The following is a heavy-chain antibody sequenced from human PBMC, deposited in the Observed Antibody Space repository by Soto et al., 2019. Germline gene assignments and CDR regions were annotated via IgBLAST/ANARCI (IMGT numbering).Heavy chain of an antibody. Sequence: ASVKVSCKASGYTFTSYGISWVRQAPGQGLEWMGWISAYNGNTNYAQKLQGRVTMTTDTSTSTAYMELRSLRSDDTAVYYCARASSSGYYHDAFDIWGQGTMVTVSS. CDR2: ISAYNGNT. CDR3: ARASSSGYYHDAFDI. V-gene: IGHV1-18*04. CDR1: GYTFTSYG. J-gene: IGHJ3*02. D-gene: IGHD3-22*01.